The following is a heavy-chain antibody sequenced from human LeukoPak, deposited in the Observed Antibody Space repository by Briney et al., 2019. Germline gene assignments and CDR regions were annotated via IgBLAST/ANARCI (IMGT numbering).Heavy chain of an antibody. CDR2: IYYSGST. J-gene: IGHJ4*02. CDR3: ARQTVTMRARYPYYFDY. V-gene: IGHV4-38-2*02. Sequence: SETLSLTCTVSGYSISSGYYWGWIRQPPGKGLEWIGSIYYSGSTYYNPSLKSRVTISVDTSKNQFSLKLSSVTAADTAVYYCARQTVTMRARYPYYFDYWGQGTLVTVSS. D-gene: IGHD3-22*01. CDR1: GYSISSGYY.